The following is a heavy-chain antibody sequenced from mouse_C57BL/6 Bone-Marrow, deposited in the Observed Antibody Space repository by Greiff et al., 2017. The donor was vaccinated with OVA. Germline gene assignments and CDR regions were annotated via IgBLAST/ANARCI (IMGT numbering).Heavy chain of an antibody. CDR3: ARGGYRYFDV. CDR2: ISSGGSYT. CDR1: GFTFSSSG. J-gene: IGHJ1*03. Sequence: EVKLMESGGDLVKPGGSLKLSCAASGFTFSSSGLSWVRPTPDKRLEWVATISSGGSYTYYPDSVKGRFTISRDNAKNTLYLQMSSLKSEDTAMYYCARGGYRYFDVWGTGTTVTVSS. V-gene: IGHV5-6*01.